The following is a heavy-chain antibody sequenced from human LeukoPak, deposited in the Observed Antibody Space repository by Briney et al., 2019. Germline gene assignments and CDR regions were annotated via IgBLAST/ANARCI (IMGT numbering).Heavy chain of an antibody. CDR3: ARERGDYGDSRANWYFDL. D-gene: IGHD4-17*01. CDR1: GFTFSSYW. V-gene: IGHV3-74*01. CDR2: INSDGSST. J-gene: IGHJ2*01. Sequence: GGSLRLSCAASGFTFSSYWMHWVRQAPGKGLVWVSRINSDGSSTSYADSVKGRFTISRDNAKNSLYLQMNSLRAEDTAVYYCARERGDYGDSRANWYFDLWGRGTLVTVSS.